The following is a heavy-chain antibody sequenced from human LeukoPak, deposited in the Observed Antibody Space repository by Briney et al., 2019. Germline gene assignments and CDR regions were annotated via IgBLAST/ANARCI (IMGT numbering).Heavy chain of an antibody. J-gene: IGHJ4*02. D-gene: IGHD4-23*01. CDR2: IIPIFGTA. CDR3: ARVRGDYGGNYFDY. V-gene: IGHV1-69*05. Sequence: SVKVPCKASGGTFSSYAISWVRQAPGQGLEWMGGIIPIFGTANYAQKFQGRVTITTDESTSTAYMELSSLRSEDTAVYYCARVRGDYGGNYFDYWGQGTLVTVSS. CDR1: GGTFSSYA.